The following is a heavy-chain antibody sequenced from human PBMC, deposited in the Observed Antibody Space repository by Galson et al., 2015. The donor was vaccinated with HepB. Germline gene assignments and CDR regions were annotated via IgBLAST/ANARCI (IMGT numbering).Heavy chain of an antibody. CDR2: MNPNSGNT. Sequence: SVKVSCKASGYTFTSYDINWVRQATGQGLGWMGWMNPNSGNTGYAQKFQGRVTMTRNTSISTLYMDLSSLRSEDTAIYYCAREVRVGIGAFHIWGQGTMVTVSS. CDR1: GYTFTSYD. V-gene: IGHV1-8*01. J-gene: IGHJ3*02. CDR3: AREVRVGIGAFHI. D-gene: IGHD1-26*01.